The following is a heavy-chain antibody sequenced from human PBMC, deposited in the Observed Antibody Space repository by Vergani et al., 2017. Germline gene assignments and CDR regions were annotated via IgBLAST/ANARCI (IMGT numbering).Heavy chain of an antibody. CDR1: GGSISSGSYY. V-gene: IGHV4-61*02. Sequence: QVQLQESGPGLLKPSQTLSLTCTVSGGSISSGSYYCSWIRQPAGKGLEWIGRIYTSGSPTYNPSLKSRVTISVDTSMNQLSLKLSSVTAADTAVYYCARDRAPRGYYYGMDVWGQGTTVTVSS. J-gene: IGHJ6*02. CDR3: ARDRAPRGYYYGMDV. CDR2: IYTSGSP. D-gene: IGHD3-10*01.